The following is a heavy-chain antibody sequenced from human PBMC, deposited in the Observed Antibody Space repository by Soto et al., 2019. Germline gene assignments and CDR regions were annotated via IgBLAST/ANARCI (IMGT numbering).Heavy chain of an antibody. Sequence: EVQLVESGGGLVQPGGSLRLSCAASGFTFNTYPMNWVRQAPGKGLEWISYISGSTTYISYADSVRGRFAISRDNAKNSLYLQMNGLRAEDTAVYYCVGYSSYAFNIWGQGTMVTVSS. CDR3: VGYSSYAFNI. V-gene: IGHV3-48*04. CDR1: GFTFNTYP. J-gene: IGHJ3*02. D-gene: IGHD5-18*01. CDR2: ISGSTTYI.